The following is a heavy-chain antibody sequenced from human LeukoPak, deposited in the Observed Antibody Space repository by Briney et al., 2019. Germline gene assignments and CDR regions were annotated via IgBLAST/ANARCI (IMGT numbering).Heavy chain of an antibody. CDR3: ARVVVSVTGEWRLYDY. D-gene: IGHD7-27*01. J-gene: IGHJ4*02. V-gene: IGHV1-2*06. Sequence: ASVKVSRKPSGYTFTGYYMHWVRQAPGQGLEWMGRINPNSGGTNYAQKFQGRVTMTRDTSISTAYMELSRLRSDDTAVYYCARVVVSVTGEWRLYDYWGQGTLVTVSS. CDR1: GYTFTGYY. CDR2: INPNSGGT.